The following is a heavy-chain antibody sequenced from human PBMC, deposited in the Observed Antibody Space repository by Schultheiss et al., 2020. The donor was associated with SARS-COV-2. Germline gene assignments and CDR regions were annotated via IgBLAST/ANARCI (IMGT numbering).Heavy chain of an antibody. J-gene: IGHJ5*02. V-gene: IGHV3-23*01. D-gene: IGHD6-6*01. CDR1: GFTFRSYT. CDR3: AKPVVKAARPRDWFDP. Sequence: GGSLRLSCAASGFTFRSYTMNWVRQAPGKGLEWVSFISSSSHYIYYADSVKGRFTISRDNSKNTLYLQMNSLRAEDTAVYYCAKPVVKAARPRDWFDPWGQGTLVTVSS. CDR2: ISSSSHYI.